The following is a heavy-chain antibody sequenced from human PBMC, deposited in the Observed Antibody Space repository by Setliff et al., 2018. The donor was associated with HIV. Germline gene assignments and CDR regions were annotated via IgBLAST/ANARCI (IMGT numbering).Heavy chain of an antibody. CDR2: MNPNSGNT. D-gene: IGHD3-22*01. V-gene: IGHV1-8*02. Sequence: ASVKVSCKASGYTFTSYDINWARQATGQGLEWMGWMNPNSGNTGYAQKFQGRVTMTRNTSISTAYMELSSLRSEDTAVYYCARALPYDSSGYYFVGWFDPWGQGTLVTVSS. CDR3: ARALPYDSSGYYFVGWFDP. J-gene: IGHJ5*02. CDR1: GYTFTSYD.